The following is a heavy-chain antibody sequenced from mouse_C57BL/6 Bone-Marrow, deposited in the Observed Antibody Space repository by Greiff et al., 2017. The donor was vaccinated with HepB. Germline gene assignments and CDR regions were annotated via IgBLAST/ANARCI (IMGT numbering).Heavy chain of an antibody. D-gene: IGHD1-1*01. CDR3: ARSGYYGSSYVTFHWYFDV. Sequence: VKQSCKASGYTFTSYWMHWVKQRPGRGLEWIGRIDPNSGGTKYNEKFKSKATLTVDKPSSTAYMQLSSLTSEDSAVYYCARSGYYGSSYVTFHWYFDVWGTGTTVTVSS. CDR1: GYTFTSYW. V-gene: IGHV1-72*01. J-gene: IGHJ1*03. CDR2: IDPNSGGT.